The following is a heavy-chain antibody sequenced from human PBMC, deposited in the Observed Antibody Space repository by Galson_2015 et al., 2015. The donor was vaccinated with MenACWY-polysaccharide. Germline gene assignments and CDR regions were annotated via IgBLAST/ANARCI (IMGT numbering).Heavy chain of an antibody. Sequence: LRLSCAGSGFNFGGNGLHWVRQAPGKGLEWVALIRNDGRKHYPDAVKGRFTISRDNSKNTLFLQMNSLRAEDTAIYYCARDRVTGDSRWEFDYWGQGILVTVSA. V-gene: IGHV3-33*01. CDR3: ARDRVTGDSRWEFDY. J-gene: IGHJ4*02. CDR1: GFNFGGNG. CDR2: IRNDGRK. D-gene: IGHD7-27*01.